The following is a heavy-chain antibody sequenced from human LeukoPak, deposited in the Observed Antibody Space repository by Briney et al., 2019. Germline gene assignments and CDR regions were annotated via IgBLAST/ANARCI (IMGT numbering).Heavy chain of an antibody. CDR2: VYFSGST. D-gene: IGHD2-8*01. J-gene: IGHJ6*02. V-gene: IGHV4-61*01. CDR1: GGSVSSARYY. Sequence: SETLSLTCSVSGGSVSSARYYWSWVRQPPGKGLEWIGYVYFSGSTKYNPSLRSRVTISVDTSKNEFSLKLTSVTAADTAVYYCARDKTNGSGYYYYGLDIWGQGTTVTVSS. CDR3: ARDKTNGSGYYYYGLDI.